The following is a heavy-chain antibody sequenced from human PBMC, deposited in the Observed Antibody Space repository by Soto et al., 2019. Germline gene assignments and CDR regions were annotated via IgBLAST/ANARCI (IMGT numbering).Heavy chain of an antibody. CDR2: INHSGST. J-gene: IGHJ4*02. Sequence: KASETLSLTCAVYGGSFSGYYWGWIRQPPGKGLEWIGEINHSGSTNYNPSLMSRVTISVDTSKNQFSLKLSSVTAADTAVYYCARGHSVWPDLWFGERGQYYFDYWGQGTLVTVSS. CDR1: GGSFSGYY. CDR3: ARGHSVWPDLWFGERGQYYFDY. D-gene: IGHD3-10*01. V-gene: IGHV4-34*01.